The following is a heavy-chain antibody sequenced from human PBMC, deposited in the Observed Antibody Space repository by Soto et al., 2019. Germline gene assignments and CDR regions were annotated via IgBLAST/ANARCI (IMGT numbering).Heavy chain of an antibody. V-gene: IGHV4-34*12. CDR1: GGSFSAYY. CDR3: ARQRPTDGRWEFANYYGMDV. CDR2: IIHSEST. Sequence: SETLSLTCAVYGGSFSAYYWSWVRQPPGKGLEWIGEIIHSESTKYNPSLKSRVTIPVDTSKNQFSLKLSSVTAADTAVYYCARQRPTDGRWEFANYYGMDVWGQGTPVTVSS. J-gene: IGHJ6*02. D-gene: IGHD1-26*01.